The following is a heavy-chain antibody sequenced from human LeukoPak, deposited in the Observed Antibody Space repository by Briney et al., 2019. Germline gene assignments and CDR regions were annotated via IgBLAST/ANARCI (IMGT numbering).Heavy chain of an antibody. V-gene: IGHV3-53*01. J-gene: IGHJ4*02. CDR3: ARDAAAQQLIHYFDY. Sequence: GSPRLSCAASGFTVSSNFMSWVRQAPGKGLEWVSLIYSGGGTYYADSVKGRFTISRDNSKKTLYLQMNSLRAEDTAVYYCARDAAAQQLIHYFDYWGQGTLVTVSS. CDR1: GFTVSSNF. CDR2: IYSGGGT. D-gene: IGHD6-13*01.